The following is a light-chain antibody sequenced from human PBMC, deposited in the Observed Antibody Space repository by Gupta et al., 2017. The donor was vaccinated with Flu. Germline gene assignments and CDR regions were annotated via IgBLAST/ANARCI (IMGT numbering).Light chain of an antibody. J-gene: IGKJ2*04. V-gene: IGKV3-15*01. CDR1: QNVGTN. CDR2: GAS. Sequence: TVLTQYPATLSVSPGKRVTLSCRASQNVGTNLVWYQQRPGQPPRLLIYGASIRAPGVPGRFSGSGSGTDFTLTISSLLSEDFAVYSCQQYNNWPPWSFGQGTKLEVK. CDR3: QQYNNWPPWS.